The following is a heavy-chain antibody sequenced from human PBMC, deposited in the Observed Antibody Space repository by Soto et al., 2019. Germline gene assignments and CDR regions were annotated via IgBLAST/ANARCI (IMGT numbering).Heavy chain of an antibody. V-gene: IGHV1-3*01. CDR2: INAGNGNT. D-gene: IGHD2-21*02. J-gene: IGHJ4*02. CDR3: ARGGMRLLLFRGVVYYFDY. CDR1: GYTFTTYA. Sequence: QVHLVQSGAEMKKPGASVKVSCKASGYTFTTYAMHWVRQAPGQRLEWMGWINAGNGNTKYSQKFRGRVTITRDTSASTAYMELSSLKSEDTAVYYCARGGMRLLLFRGVVYYFDYWGQGTLVTVSS.